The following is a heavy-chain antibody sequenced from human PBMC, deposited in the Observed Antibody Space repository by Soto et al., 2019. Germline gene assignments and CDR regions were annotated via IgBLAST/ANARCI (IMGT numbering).Heavy chain of an antibody. Sequence: SETLSLTCTVSGFSVSSYYWTWIRQPPGKGLEWIGYIYNSGNTNYSPALKSRVTMSVDTSKNQFSLKLTSVTAADTAAYYCARGRGDYYFDYWGQGTLVTSPQ. J-gene: IGHJ4*02. CDR1: GFSVSSYY. CDR3: ARGRGDYYFDY. CDR2: IYNSGNT. V-gene: IGHV4-59*02. D-gene: IGHD7-27*01.